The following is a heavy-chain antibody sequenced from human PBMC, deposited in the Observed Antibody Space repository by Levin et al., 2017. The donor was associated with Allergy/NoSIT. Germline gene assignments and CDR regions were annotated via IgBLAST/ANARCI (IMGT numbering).Heavy chain of an antibody. CDR3: ARDVGYCSGGSCNTFDY. D-gene: IGHD2-15*01. V-gene: IGHV3-21*01. J-gene: IGHJ4*02. Sequence: GGSLRLSCAASGFTFSSYSMNWVRQAPGKGLEWVSSISSSSSYIYYADSVKGRFTISRDNAKNSLYLQMNSLRAEDTAVYYCARDVGYCSGGSCNTFDYWGQGTLVTVSS. CDR2: ISSSSSYI. CDR1: GFTFSSYS.